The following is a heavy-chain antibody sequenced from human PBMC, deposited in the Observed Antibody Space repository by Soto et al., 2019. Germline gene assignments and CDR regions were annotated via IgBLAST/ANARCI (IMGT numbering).Heavy chain of an antibody. CDR2: IYYSGST. D-gene: IGHD2-15*01. J-gene: IGHJ4*02. CDR1: GGSISSSSYY. V-gene: IGHV4-39*01. CDR3: STPKIDFYTWLDY. Sequence: PSETLSLTCTVSGGSISSSSYYWGWIRQPPGKGLEWIGSIYYSGSTYYNPSLKSRVTISVDTSKNQFSLKLSSVTAADTAVYYGSTPKIDFYTWLDYWGQGTLVTVSS.